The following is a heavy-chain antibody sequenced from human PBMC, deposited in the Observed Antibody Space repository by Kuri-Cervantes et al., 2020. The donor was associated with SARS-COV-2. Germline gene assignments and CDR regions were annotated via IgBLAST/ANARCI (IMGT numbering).Heavy chain of an antibody. CDR2: ISSSGSTI. CDR1: GFTFSSYE. V-gene: IGHV3-48*03. D-gene: IGHD2-15*01. Sequence: GESLKISCAASGFTFSSYEMNWVRQAPGKGLEWVSYISSSGSTIYYADSVRGRFTISRDNAKNSLYLQMNSLRAEDTAVYYCAKWDVIVVVAAPGLHYWGQGTLVTVSS. J-gene: IGHJ4*02. CDR3: AKWDVIVVVAAPGLHY.